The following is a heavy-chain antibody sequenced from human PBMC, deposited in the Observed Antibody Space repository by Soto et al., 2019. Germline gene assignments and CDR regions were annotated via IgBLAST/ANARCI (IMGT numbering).Heavy chain of an antibody. CDR2: ISGSSGTT. D-gene: IGHD4-17*01. CDR3: AKDAYGWYFDL. V-gene: IGHV3-23*01. CDR1: GFTFSIYA. J-gene: IGHJ2*01. Sequence: EVQLLESGGGLVQPGGSLRLSCAASGFTFSIYAMTWVCQAPGKGLEWVSTISGSSGTTSYADSVRGRFTISRDNSKNSLYLQMNSLRAEDTAVYYCAKDAYGWYFDLWGRGTLVTVSS.